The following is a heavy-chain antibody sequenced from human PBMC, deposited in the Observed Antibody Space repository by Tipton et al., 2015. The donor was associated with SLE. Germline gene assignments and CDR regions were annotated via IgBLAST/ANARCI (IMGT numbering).Heavy chain of an antibody. J-gene: IGHJ4*02. CDR3: ARGTSIVVVPAALTD. CDR1: GGSISGYY. CDR2: IYYSGTT. D-gene: IGHD2-2*01. Sequence: LRLSCTVSGGSISGYYWSWIRQPPGKGLEWIGYIYYSGTTNYSPSLRSRVTMSVDTSKNQCSLKLSSVTAADTAVYYCARGTSIVVVPAALTDWGQGTLVTVSS. V-gene: IGHV4-59*01.